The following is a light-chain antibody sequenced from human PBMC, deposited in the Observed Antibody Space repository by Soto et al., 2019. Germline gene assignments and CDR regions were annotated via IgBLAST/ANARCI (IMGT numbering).Light chain of an antibody. V-gene: IGKV3-20*01. J-gene: IGKJ1*01. Sequence: ETVLTQSPGTLSLSPGERATLSCRASQSVSSSYLAWYQQRAGLATRLLIYGASNRATGIPDRFSGSGSGTDFILTISRLEPEDFAVYYCQQYGGSPRWTFGQGTKVEMK. CDR3: QQYGGSPRWT. CDR2: GAS. CDR1: QSVSSSY.